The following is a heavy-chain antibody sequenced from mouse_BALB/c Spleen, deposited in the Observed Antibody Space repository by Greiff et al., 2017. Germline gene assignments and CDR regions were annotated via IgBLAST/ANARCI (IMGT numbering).Heavy chain of an antibody. Sequence: QVQLKESGPQLVRPGASVKISCKASGYSFTSYWMHWVKQRPGQGLEWIGMIDPSDSETRLNQKFKDKATLTVDKSSSTAYMQLSSPTSEDSAVYYCARHPSTMITTWGFAYWGQGTLVTVSA. D-gene: IGHD2-4*01. J-gene: IGHJ3*01. CDR1: GYSFTSYW. CDR3: ARHPSTMITTWGFAY. V-gene: IGHV1S126*01. CDR2: IDPSDSET.